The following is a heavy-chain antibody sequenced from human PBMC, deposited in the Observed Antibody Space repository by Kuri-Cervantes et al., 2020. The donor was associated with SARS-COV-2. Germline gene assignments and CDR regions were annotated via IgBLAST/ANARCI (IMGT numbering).Heavy chain of an antibody. J-gene: IGHJ3*02. V-gene: IGHV3-7*01. CDR1: GFSFSMYW. CDR2: IKKDGSEK. CDR3: AREQWLGLDAFDI. D-gene: IGHD6-19*01. Sequence: GGSLRLSCAASGFSFSMYWMSWVRQAPGKGLEWVANIKKDGSEKYYVDSVKGRFTISRDNAKNSLYLQMNSLRAEDTAVYYCAREQWLGLDAFDIWGQGTMVTVSS.